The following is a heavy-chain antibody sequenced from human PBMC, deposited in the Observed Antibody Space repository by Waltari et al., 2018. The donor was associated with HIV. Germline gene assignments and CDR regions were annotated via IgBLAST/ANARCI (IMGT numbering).Heavy chain of an antibody. V-gene: IGHV3-7*04. J-gene: IGHJ4*02. Sequence: EVQLVESGGGLVQPGGSLRLFCAASGFPFTSYCNSWVRRDPGKGRGWVANIKQEGSEKYYVDSVNGRFTISRDNAENSLYLQMNSLRAEDTAVYYCARGGFYGSGSKVNWGQGTLVTVSS. CDR3: ARGGFYGSGSKVN. D-gene: IGHD3-10*01. CDR1: GFPFTSYC. CDR2: IKQEGSEK.